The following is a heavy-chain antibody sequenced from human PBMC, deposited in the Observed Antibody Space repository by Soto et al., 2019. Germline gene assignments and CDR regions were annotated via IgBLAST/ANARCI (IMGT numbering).Heavy chain of an antibody. CDR1: GYTFSNYW. CDR3: ARKFAPEFFDS. D-gene: IGHD3-10*01. V-gene: IGHV5-51*01. CDR2: IYPRDSDS. Sequence: PGESLKISCKASGYTFSNYWIAWVRQMPGKGLEWMGIIYPRDSDSKYSPAFEGQVTFSVDKSIDTAYLQWTGLEASDTAIYFCARKFAPEFFDSWGQGTLVTVSS. J-gene: IGHJ4*02.